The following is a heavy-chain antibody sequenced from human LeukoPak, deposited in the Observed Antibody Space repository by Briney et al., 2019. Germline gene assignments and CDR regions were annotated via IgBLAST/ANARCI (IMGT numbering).Heavy chain of an antibody. CDR2: IYTSGST. D-gene: IGHD3-22*01. J-gene: IGHJ1*01. CDR3: ARDRGSSGYYPGYFQH. CDR1: GGSISSGSYY. Sequence: SETLSLTCTVSGGSISSGSYYWSWIRQPAGKGLEWIGRIYTSGSTNYNPSLKSRVTMSVDTSKNQLSLKLSSVTAADTAVYYCARDRGSSGYYPGYFQHWGQGTLVTVSS. V-gene: IGHV4-61*02.